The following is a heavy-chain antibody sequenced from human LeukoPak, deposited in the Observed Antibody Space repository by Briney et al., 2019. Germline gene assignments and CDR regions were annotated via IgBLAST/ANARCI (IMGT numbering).Heavy chain of an antibody. Sequence: GASVKVSCKASGYTFTGYYMHWVRQAPGQGLEWMGRINPNSGGTNYAQKFQGRVTMTRDTSISTAYMELSRLRSDDPAVYYCARIDGYNAPLDYWGQGTLVTVSS. CDR3: ARIDGYNAPLDY. D-gene: IGHD5-24*01. J-gene: IGHJ4*02. CDR1: GYTFTGYY. CDR2: INPNSGGT. V-gene: IGHV1-2*06.